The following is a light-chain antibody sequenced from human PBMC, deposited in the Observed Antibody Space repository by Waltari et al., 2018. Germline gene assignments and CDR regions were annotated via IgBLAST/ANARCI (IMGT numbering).Light chain of an antibody. CDR1: QNLTNNF. V-gene: IGKV3-20*01. J-gene: IGKJ2*01. CDR3: QQYGTSPYT. Sequence: IVLTQSPDTVSLSPGDKASLSCRASQNLTNNFLAWHQQRPGQPPGLLIHGAVMRATGVSDRFSGSGSGTDFTLTISRLETEDSAVYYCQQYGTSPYTFGQGTKVEIK. CDR2: GAV.